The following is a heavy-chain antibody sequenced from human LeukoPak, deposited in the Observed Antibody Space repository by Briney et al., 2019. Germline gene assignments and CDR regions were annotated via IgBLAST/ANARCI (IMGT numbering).Heavy chain of an antibody. J-gene: IGHJ3*02. CDR1: GGSISSGGYY. CDR2: IYYSGTT. V-gene: IGHV4-31*03. CDR3: ARSPDDAFDI. Sequence: SQTLSLTCTVSGGSISSGGYYWSWIRQHPGKGLEWIGYIYYSGTTYYNPSLKSRVSISVDTSKNQFSLKLNSVTAADTAVYYCARSPDDAFDIWGQGTMVTISS.